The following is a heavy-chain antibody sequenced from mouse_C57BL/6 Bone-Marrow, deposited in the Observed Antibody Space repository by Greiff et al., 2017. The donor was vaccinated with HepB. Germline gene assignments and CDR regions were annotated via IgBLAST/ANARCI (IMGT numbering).Heavy chain of an antibody. CDR1: GYTFTSYW. CDR2: IDPSDSYT. J-gene: IGHJ3*01. CDR3: ANGYYRFAY. D-gene: IGHD2-3*01. Sequence: QVQLQQPGAELVRPGTSVKLSCKASGYTFTSYWMHWVKQRPGQGLEWIGVIDPSDSYTNYNQKFKGKATLTVDTSSSTAYMQLSSLTSEDSAVYYCANGYYRFAYWGQGTPVTVSA. V-gene: IGHV1-59*01.